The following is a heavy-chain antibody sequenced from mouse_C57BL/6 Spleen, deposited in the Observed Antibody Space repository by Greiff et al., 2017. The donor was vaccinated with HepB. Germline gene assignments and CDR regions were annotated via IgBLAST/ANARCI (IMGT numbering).Heavy chain of an antibody. CDR1: GYSITSGYY. D-gene: IGHD1-1*01. CDR2: ISYDGSN. V-gene: IGHV3-6*01. J-gene: IGHJ4*01. CDR3: ASGGSKSAMDY. Sequence: ESGPGLVKPSQSLSLTCSVTGYSITSGYYWNWIRQFPGNKLEWMGYISYDGSNNYNPSLKNRISITRDTSKNQFFLKLNSVTTEDTATYYCASGGSKSAMDYWGQGTSVTVSS.